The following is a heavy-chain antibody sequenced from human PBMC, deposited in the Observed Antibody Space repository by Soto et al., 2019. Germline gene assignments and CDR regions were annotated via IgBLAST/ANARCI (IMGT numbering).Heavy chain of an antibody. V-gene: IGHV4-39*01. D-gene: IGHD6-13*01. CDR2: IYYSGST. CDR1: GGSISSSSYY. CDR3: ARQALAAAGLN. J-gene: IGHJ4*02. Sequence: QLQLQESGPGLVKPSETLSLTCTVSGGSISSSSYYWGWIRQPPGKGLEWIGSIYYSGSTYYNPSLKSRVTISVDTSKNQFSLKLSSVTATDTAVYYCARQALAAAGLNWGQGTLVTVSS.